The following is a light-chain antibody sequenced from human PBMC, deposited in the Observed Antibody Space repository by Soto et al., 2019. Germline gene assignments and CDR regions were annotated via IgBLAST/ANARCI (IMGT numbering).Light chain of an antibody. CDR2: AAS. Sequence: IQLTQSPSSLSASVGDRVTITCRASEGISSYLAWYQQKPEKAPKLLIYAASTLQSGVPSRFSGSESGTDFTLTISSLQPEDFATYYCQQLNSYPLTFGGGTKVDIK. CDR1: EGISSY. J-gene: IGKJ4*01. CDR3: QQLNSYPLT. V-gene: IGKV1-9*01.